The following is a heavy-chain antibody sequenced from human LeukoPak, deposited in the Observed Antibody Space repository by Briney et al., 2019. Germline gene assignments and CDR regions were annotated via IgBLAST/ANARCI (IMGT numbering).Heavy chain of an antibody. V-gene: IGHV1-46*01. Sequence: ASVKVSCKASGYTFTSYYMHWVRQAPGQGLEWMGIINPSGGSTSYAQKFQGRVTMTRGTSTSTVYMELSSLRSEDTAVYYCARANCSSTSCQLEELDYWGQGTLVTVSS. CDR2: INPSGGST. CDR1: GYTFTSYY. J-gene: IGHJ4*02. D-gene: IGHD2-2*01. CDR3: ARANCSSTSCQLEELDY.